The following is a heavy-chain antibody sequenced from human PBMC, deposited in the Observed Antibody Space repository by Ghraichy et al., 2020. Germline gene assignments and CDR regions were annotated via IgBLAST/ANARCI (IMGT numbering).Heavy chain of an antibody. Sequence: SETLSLTCAVSGYSISSGYYWGWIRQPPGKGLEWIGSIYHSGSTYYNPSLKSRVTISVDTSKNQFSLKLSSVTAADTAVYYCASAHIGGWYGGGFDPWGQGTLVTVSS. CDR1: GYSISSGYY. D-gene: IGHD6-19*01. V-gene: IGHV4-38-2*01. J-gene: IGHJ5*02. CDR2: IYHSGST. CDR3: ASAHIGGWYGGGFDP.